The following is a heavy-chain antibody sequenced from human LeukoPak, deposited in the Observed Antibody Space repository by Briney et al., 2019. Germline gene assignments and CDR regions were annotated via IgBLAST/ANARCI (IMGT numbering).Heavy chain of an antibody. CDR3: ARGSSYGASGYPYFDH. J-gene: IGHJ4*02. V-gene: IGHV4-34*01. CDR2: IDHRGAT. Sequence: PSETLSLTCAVYGGSLNGYYWSWIRQSPGKGLEWLGEIDHRGATKYNASLESRVTISLDTPFNQFSLELTSVTAADTAIYYCARGSSYGASGYPYFDHCGQGTLVPVS. D-gene: IGHD3-22*01. CDR1: GGSLNGYY.